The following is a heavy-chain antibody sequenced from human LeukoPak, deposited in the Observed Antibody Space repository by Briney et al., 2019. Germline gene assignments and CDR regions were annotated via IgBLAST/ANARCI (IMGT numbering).Heavy chain of an antibody. CDR2: ISSSGTTI. CDR1: GFTFSSYE. D-gene: IGHD4-17*01. Sequence: GGSLRLSCAASGFTFSSYEMNWVRQAPGKGLEWLSYISSSGTTIKYADSVKGRFTISRDNTKNSLYLQVNSLRAEDTAVYYCARIMITVTTSDYWGQGTLVTVSS. CDR3: ARIMITVTTSDY. V-gene: IGHV3-48*03. J-gene: IGHJ4*02.